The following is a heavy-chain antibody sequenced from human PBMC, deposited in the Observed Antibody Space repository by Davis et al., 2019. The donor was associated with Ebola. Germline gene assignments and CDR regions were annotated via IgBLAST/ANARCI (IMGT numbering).Heavy chain of an antibody. CDR1: GFTFSDYY. CDR3: ARSSFTGSGSLMVPFDY. V-gene: IGHV3-11*04. Sequence: GESLKISCAASGFTFSDYYMSWIRQAPGKGLEWVSYISSSGSTIYYADSVKGRFTISRDNAKNSLYLQMNSLRDEDTAVYYCARSSFTGSGSLMVPFDYWGQGTLVTVSS. D-gene: IGHD3-10*01. CDR2: ISSSGSTI. J-gene: IGHJ4*02.